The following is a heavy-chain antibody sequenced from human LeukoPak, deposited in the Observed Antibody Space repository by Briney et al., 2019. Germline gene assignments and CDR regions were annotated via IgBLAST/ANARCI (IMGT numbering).Heavy chain of an antibody. Sequence: GQPLRLSCATSGFTFSSYAMNWVRQAPGKGLEWVSSISSISSSYIYYADSVKGRFTISRDNARNSLYLQMNSLRAEDTAVYYCAREHSGYDFPGRDYYYMDVWGKGTTVTVSS. D-gene: IGHD5-12*01. V-gene: IGHV3-21*01. CDR2: ISSISSSYI. CDR1: GFTFSSYA. J-gene: IGHJ6*03. CDR3: AREHSGYDFPGRDYYYMDV.